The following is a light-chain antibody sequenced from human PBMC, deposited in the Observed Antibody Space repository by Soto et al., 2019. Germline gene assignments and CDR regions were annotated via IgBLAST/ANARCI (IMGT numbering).Light chain of an antibody. Sequence: QSVLTQPPSASGTPGRRVTISCSGSSSNIGSHTVNWYQQLPGTAPKLLIFSNNQRPSGVPDRFSGSKSGTSASLAVSGLQSEDDADYYCEAWDDSLNGWVFGGGTKLTVL. CDR1: SSNIGSHT. V-gene: IGLV1-44*01. CDR3: EAWDDSLNGWV. J-gene: IGLJ3*02. CDR2: SNN.